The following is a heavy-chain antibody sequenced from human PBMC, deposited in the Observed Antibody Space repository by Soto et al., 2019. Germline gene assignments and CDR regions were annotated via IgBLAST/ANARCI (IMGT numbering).Heavy chain of an antibody. V-gene: IGHV3-23*01. J-gene: IGHJ5*02. Sequence: GGSLRLSCAASGFTFSSYAISWVRQAPGKGLEWVSAISGSGGSTYYADSVKGRFTISRDNSKNTLYLQMNSLRAEDTAVYYCAKDSPVATATWDSNWFDPWGQGTLVTV. CDR2: ISGSGGST. CDR1: GFTFSSYA. CDR3: AKDSPVATATWDSNWFDP. D-gene: IGHD2-21*02.